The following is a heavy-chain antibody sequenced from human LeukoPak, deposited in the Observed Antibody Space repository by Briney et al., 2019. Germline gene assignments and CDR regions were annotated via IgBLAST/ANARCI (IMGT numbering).Heavy chain of an antibody. V-gene: IGHV3-30*02. CDR2: IRYDGSNK. CDR1: GFTFSSYG. J-gene: IGHJ4*02. Sequence: PGGSLRLSCAASGFTFSSYGMHWVRQAPGKGLEWVAFIRYDGSNKYYADSVKGRFTISRDNSKNTLYLQMNSLRAEDTAVYYCAKDWEPKYSSSPGYWGQGTLVTVSS. CDR3: AKDWEPKYSSSPGY. D-gene: IGHD6-13*01.